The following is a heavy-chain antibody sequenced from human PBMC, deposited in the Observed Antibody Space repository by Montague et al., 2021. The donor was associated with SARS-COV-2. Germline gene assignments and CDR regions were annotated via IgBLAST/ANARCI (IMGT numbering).Heavy chain of an antibody. CDR3: ARARITMIVVVDAFDI. CDR2: IYYSGST. D-gene: IGHD3-22*01. V-gene: IGHV4-31*03. J-gene: IGHJ3*02. CDR1: GGSISSGGYY. Sequence: TLSLTCTVSGGSISSGGYYWSWIRQHPGKGLEWIGYIYYSGSTYYNPSLKSRVTISVDTSKNQFSLKLSSVTAADTAVYYCARARITMIVVVDAFDIWGQGTMVTVSS.